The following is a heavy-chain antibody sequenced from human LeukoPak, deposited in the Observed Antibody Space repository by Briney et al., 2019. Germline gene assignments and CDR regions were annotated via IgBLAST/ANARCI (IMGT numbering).Heavy chain of an antibody. CDR3: ARDRDYGSGNGFDY. V-gene: IGHV3-53*01. D-gene: IGHD3-10*01. J-gene: IGHJ4*02. CDR2: IYSGGGT. Sequence: GGSLRLSCAASGFTVSSNYMSWVRQAPGKGLEWVSVIYSGGGTYYADSVKGRFTISRDNSKNTLYLQMNSLRAEDTAVYYCARDRDYGSGNGFDYWGQGTLVTVSS. CDR1: GFTVSSNY.